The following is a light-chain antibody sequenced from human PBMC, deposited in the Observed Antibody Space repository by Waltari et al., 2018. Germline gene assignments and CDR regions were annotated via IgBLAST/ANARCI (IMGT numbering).Light chain of an antibody. Sequence: SYVLTQPPSVSVAPGQTARITCGGNSIDSNMVHWSQRKPGQAPVLVVYDDNHRPSGIPERFSGSNFGNTATLTISRVEAGDEADYLCQVWDSVTDPWVFGGGTKLTVL. CDR2: DDN. J-gene: IGLJ3*02. V-gene: IGLV3-21*02. CDR3: QVWDSVTDPWV. CDR1: SIDSNM.